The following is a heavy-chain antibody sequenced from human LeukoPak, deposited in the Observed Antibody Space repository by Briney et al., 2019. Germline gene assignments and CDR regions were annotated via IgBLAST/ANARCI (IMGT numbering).Heavy chain of an antibody. J-gene: IGHJ1*01. V-gene: IGHV4-39*07. CDR3: ARDRGKPREYFQL. CDR1: VGSISSSSYY. Sequence: SETLSLTCAVPVGSISSSSYYWGWIRQPPGKGLEWIGSIYYSGSNYYNPSPKSRVTISVDTSKNQFSLKLSSATAADTAVYYCARDRGKPREYFQLCGQGTLVTVSS. D-gene: IGHD3-10*01. CDR2: IYYSGSN.